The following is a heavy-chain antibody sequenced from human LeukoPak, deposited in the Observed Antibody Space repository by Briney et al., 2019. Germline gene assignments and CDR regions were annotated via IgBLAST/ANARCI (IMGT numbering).Heavy chain of an antibody. CDR1: GYTFTTYA. V-gene: IGHV1-18*01. D-gene: IGHD1-26*01. CDR3: ARLGWASGSYDYYYYYGMDV. CDR2: ISVDSGNT. J-gene: IGHJ6*02. Sequence: ASVKVSCKTSGYTFTTYAISWVRQAPGQGLEWMGWISVDSGNTNYAQKLQGRVTMTTDTSTSTAYMELSSLRSEDTAVYYCARLGWASGSYDYYYYYGMDVWGQGTTVTVSS.